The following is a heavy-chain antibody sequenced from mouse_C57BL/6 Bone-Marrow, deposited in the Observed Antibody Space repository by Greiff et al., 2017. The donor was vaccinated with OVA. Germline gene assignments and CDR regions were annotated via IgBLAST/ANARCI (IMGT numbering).Heavy chain of an antibody. CDR2: ISYSGST. V-gene: IGHV3-8*01. J-gene: IGHJ2*01. Sequence: DVKLQESGPGLAKPSQTLSLTCSATGYSFTSYSWNWIRQFPGNKLEYMGYISYSGSTYYNPSLKSRISITRDTNKSQYYLKLNSVTTEETATYTCAKVRYYFDYWGQGTTLTVSS. CDR1: GYSFTSYS. CDR3: AKVRYYFDY. D-gene: IGHD1-1*01.